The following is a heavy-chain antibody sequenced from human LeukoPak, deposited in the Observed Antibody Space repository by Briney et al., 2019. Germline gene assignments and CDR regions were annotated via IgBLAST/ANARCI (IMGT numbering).Heavy chain of an antibody. CDR3: ARAAVAGANYYYYYYMDV. CDR2: IIPIFGTA. D-gene: IGHD1-26*01. V-gene: IGHV1-69*06. Sequence: SVKVSCKASGGTFSSYAISWVRQAPGQGLEWMGRIIPIFGTANYAQKFQGRVTITADKSTSTAYMELSSLRSEDTDVYYCARAAVAGANYYYYYYMDVWGKGTTVTVSS. CDR1: GGTFSSYA. J-gene: IGHJ6*03.